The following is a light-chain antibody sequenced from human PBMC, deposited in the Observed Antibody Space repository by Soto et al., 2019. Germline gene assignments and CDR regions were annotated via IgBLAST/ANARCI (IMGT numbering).Light chain of an antibody. Sequence: EIVLTQSPGTLSLSPGERATLSCRASQSVSNNYLAWYQQKPGQPPRLLMYGASSRATGIPDRFSGSGSGTYFTLTTSRLEPEDFAVYYCQHSSSSPLLTYGGGTKVDIK. CDR2: GAS. V-gene: IGKV3-20*01. J-gene: IGKJ4*01. CDR1: QSVSNNY. CDR3: QHSSSSPLLT.